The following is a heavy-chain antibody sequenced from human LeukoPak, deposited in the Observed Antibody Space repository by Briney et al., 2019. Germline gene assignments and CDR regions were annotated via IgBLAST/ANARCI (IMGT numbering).Heavy chain of an antibody. CDR3: ATAGQWRFDS. D-gene: IGHD6-19*01. V-gene: IGHV3-74*01. CDR1: GFTFSSYW. J-gene: IGHJ4*02. CDR2: LSPDGGTI. Sequence: GGSLRLSCVVSGFTFSSYWMHWVRQAPGKGLVWVSRLSPDGGTIDYSDSVRGRFTISRDNAKDTLYLQMNSLRVDDTAVYYCATAGQWRFDSWGLGTLVTVPS.